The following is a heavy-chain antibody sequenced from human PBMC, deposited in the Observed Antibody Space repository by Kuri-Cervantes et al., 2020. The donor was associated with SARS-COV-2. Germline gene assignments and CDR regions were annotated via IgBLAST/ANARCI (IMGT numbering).Heavy chain of an antibody. V-gene: IGHV1-24*01. CDR1: GYTLRELS. CDR2: SHPEHGET. J-gene: IGHJ3*01. D-gene: IGHD2-8*01. CDR3: STDRALMIYAPGAFDV. Sequence: ASVKVSCKVSGYTLRELSIHWVRQAPGVGFEWMGGSHPEHGETVYAQKFQGRVTMTEDSSADTAYMELSSLRSEDTAVYYCSTDRALMIYAPGAFDVWGQGTRVTVSS.